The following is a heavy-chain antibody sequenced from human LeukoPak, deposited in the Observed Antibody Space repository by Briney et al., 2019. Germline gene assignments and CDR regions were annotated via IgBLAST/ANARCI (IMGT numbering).Heavy chain of an antibody. J-gene: IGHJ6*04. CDR3: AKDAPDTAMVLYYYYYGMDV. V-gene: IGHV3-23*01. Sequence: GGSLRLSCAASGFTFSSYAMSWVRQAPGKGLEWVSAISGSGGSTYYADSVKGRFTISRDNSKNTLYLQMNSLRAEDTAVYYCAKDAPDTAMVLYYYYYGMDVWGKGTTVTVSS. CDR2: ISGSGGST. D-gene: IGHD5-18*01. CDR1: GFTFSSYA.